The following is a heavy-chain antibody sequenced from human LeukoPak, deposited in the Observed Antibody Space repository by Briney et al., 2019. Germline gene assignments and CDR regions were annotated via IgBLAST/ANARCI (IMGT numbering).Heavy chain of an antibody. CDR2: INTYNGKT. J-gene: IGHJ6*02. CDR1: GYTFAAYG. D-gene: IGHD3-9*01. Sequence: ASVKVSCNASGYTFAAYGISWVRQAPGQGLEWIGLINTYNGKTMYAQNVQGRVTMTIDTSTSTAYMDLRSLRPDDTAVYYCARAGLSRYFDWSSPAGYYYGMDVWGQGTTVIVSS. V-gene: IGHV1-18*01. CDR3: ARAGLSRYFDWSSPAGYYYGMDV.